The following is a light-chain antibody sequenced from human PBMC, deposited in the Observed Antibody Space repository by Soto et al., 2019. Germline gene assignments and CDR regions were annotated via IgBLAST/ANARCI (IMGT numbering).Light chain of an antibody. CDR1: QSVRSNY. J-gene: IGKJ2*01. CDR2: DAS. V-gene: IGKV3-20*01. Sequence: IGLTQAPGTLAIAPGERATLSCRASQSVRSNYLAWYQQKPGQAPRLLIYDASSRATGITDRFSGRGSGTDFTLTISRLEPEDFAVYYCQQYGNSPRTFGQGTKLAIK. CDR3: QQYGNSPRT.